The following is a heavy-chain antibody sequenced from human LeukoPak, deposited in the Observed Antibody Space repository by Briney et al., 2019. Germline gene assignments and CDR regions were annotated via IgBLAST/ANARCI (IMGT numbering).Heavy chain of an antibody. V-gene: IGHV4-59*01. Sequence: SETLSLTCTVSGGSISSYCWSWIRQPPGKGLEWIGHIYYSGSTNYNPSLKSRVTVSVDTSKNQFSLKLSSVTAADTAVYYCARGAGNYYFYGMDVWGQGTTVTVSS. J-gene: IGHJ6*02. CDR3: ARGAGNYYFYGMDV. CDR1: GGSISSYC. CDR2: IYYSGST.